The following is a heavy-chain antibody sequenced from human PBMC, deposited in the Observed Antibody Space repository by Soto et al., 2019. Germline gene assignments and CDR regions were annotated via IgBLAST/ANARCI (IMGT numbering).Heavy chain of an antibody. D-gene: IGHD3-22*01. CDR2: IYWNDDK. V-gene: IGHV2-5*01. J-gene: IGHJ4*02. Sequence: ESGPTLVNPTQTLTLTCTFSGFSLSTSGVGVGWIRQPPGKALEWLALIYWNDDKRYNPSLKSRLTISKDTSKNQVVLEMTDMDPVDTATYYCAHRPLYTYYFDGSGSYFANWGQGSLVTVSS. CDR1: GFSLSTSGVG. CDR3: AHRPLYTYYFDGSGSYFAN.